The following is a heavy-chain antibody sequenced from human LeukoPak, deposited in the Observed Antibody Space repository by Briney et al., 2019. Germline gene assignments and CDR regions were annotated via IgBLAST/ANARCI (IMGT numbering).Heavy chain of an antibody. V-gene: IGHV1-2*02. D-gene: IGHD3-3*01. CDR3: ARDIRPRVESFDY. CDR1: GYTFTDYH. CDR2: INPDSGGT. J-gene: IGHJ4*02. Sequence: ASVKVSCKASGYTFTDYHLHWVRQAPGQGLEWMGWINPDSGGTNYAQKFRGRVTMTRDTSINTAYMELSMMRSDDTAVYYCARDIRPRVESFDYWGQGTLVTVSP.